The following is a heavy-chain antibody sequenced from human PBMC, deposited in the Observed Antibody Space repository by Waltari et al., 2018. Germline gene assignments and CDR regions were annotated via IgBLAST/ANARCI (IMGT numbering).Heavy chain of an antibody. CDR3: ARGIDSAQRGEAYYFDY. Sequence: QLQLQESGSGLVKPSQTLSPTCAVSSGSNSSGGYFWCWLRHPPGKGLQWIGDIYHSGSTYYNPSLKSRVTISVDRSKNQFSLKLSSVTAADTAVYYCARGIDSAQRGEAYYFDYWGQGTLVTVSS. CDR1: SGSNSSGGYF. D-gene: IGHD3-16*01. J-gene: IGHJ4*02. V-gene: IGHV4-30-2*01. CDR2: IYHSGST.